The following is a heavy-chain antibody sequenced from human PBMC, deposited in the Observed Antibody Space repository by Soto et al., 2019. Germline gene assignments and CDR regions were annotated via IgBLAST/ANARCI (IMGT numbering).Heavy chain of an antibody. Sequence: QVQLVESGGGVVQPGRSLRLSCAASGFTFSHYAMHWVRQAPGKGLEWVALMSYDGSNEYYADSVKGRFTISRDNSKNPLYLLMTSLRAEDTAVYYCAKDGSHNFDYWGQGTLVTVSS. D-gene: IGHD1-26*01. CDR1: GFTFSHYA. CDR3: AKDGSHNFDY. J-gene: IGHJ4*02. V-gene: IGHV3-30*18. CDR2: MSYDGSNE.